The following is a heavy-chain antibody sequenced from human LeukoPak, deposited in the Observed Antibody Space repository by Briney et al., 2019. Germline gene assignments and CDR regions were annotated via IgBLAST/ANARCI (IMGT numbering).Heavy chain of an antibody. CDR3: ASVYDSSGYPSDY. CDR1: GLTVSSNY. Sequence: GGSLRLSCAASGLTVSSNYMSWVRQAPGKGLEWVSVIYSGGSTYYADSVKGRFIISRDNSKNTLFLQMNSLRAEDTAVYYCASVYDSSGYPSDYWGQGTLVTVSS. V-gene: IGHV3-53*01. D-gene: IGHD3-22*01. J-gene: IGHJ4*02. CDR2: IYSGGST.